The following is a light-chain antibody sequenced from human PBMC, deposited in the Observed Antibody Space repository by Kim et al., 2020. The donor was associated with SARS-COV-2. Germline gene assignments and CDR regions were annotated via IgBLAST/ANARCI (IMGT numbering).Light chain of an antibody. CDR1: QSISSY. CDR2: AAS. CDR3: QQYNNYPYT. J-gene: IGKJ2*01. Sequence: DIQMTQSPSSLSASVGDRVTITCRASQSISSYLNWYQQKPGKAPKLLIYAASSLQSGVPSRFSGSGSGTEFTLTISSLQPDDFATYYCQQYNNYPYTFGQGTKLEI. V-gene: IGKV1-39*01.